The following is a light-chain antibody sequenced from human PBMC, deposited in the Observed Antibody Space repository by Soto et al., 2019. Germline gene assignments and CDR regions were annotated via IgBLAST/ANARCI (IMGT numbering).Light chain of an antibody. CDR3: QQYYSTPRT. Sequence: DIVMTQSPDSLPVSLGERATINCKSSQSILYSSNNENYLAWYQQKPGQPPKLLIYWASTRESGVPDRFSGSGSGTDFTLTISSLQAEDVAVYYCQQYYSTPRTFGQGTKVEIK. CDR1: QSILYSSNNENY. CDR2: WAS. J-gene: IGKJ1*01. V-gene: IGKV4-1*01.